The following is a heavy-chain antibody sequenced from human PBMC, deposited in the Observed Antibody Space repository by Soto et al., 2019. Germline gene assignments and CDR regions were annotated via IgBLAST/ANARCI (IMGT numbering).Heavy chain of an antibody. Sequence: ASVKVSCKASGYTFTSYDINWVRQATGQGLEWMGWMNPNSGNTGFAQKFQGRVTMTRNTSISTAYMELSSLRSEDTAVYYCARSGLRYFDWLLTDYFDYWGQGTLVTVS. CDR2: MNPNSGNT. CDR3: ARSGLRYFDWLLTDYFDY. D-gene: IGHD3-9*01. V-gene: IGHV1-8*01. J-gene: IGHJ4*02. CDR1: GYTFTSYD.